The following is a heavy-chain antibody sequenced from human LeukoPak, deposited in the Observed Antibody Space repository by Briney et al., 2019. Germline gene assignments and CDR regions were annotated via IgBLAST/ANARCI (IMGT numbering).Heavy chain of an antibody. J-gene: IGHJ5*02. CDR2: IYYGGSA. CDR3: CSSPSTLNWFDP. V-gene: IGHV4-59*08. Sequence: SETLSLTCTVSSGSISGYYWSWVRQPPGKGLEWIGYIYYGGSARYNPSLMSGVTISVDPSKNQFSLKLSSVTPADTAVYYCCSSPSTLNWFDPWGQGSLVTVSS. D-gene: IGHD6-13*01. CDR1: SGSISGYY.